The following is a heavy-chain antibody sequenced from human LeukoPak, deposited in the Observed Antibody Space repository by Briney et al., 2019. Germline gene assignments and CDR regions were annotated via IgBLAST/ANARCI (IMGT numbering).Heavy chain of an antibody. CDR3: ARWDGSGRVYGMDV. CDR2: IYHSGST. CDR1: GYSISSGYY. V-gene: IGHV4-38-2*01. J-gene: IGHJ6*04. D-gene: IGHD3-10*01. Sequence: PLETLPLTCAVSGYSISSGYYWGWIRQPPGKGLEWIGSIYHSGSTYYNPSLKSRVTISVDTSKNQFSLKLSSVTAADTAVYYCARWDGSGRVYGMDVWGKGTTVTVSS.